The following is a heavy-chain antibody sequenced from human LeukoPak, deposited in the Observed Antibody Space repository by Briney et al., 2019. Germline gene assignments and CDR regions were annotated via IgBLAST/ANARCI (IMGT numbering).Heavy chain of an antibody. D-gene: IGHD6-19*01. CDR3: AKNSSGGYSDY. CDR2: ISAYNGNT. CDR1: GYTFTSYG. J-gene: IGHJ4*02. Sequence: ASVKVSCKASGYTFTSYGISWVRQAPGQGLEWMGWISAYNGNTGYAQNLQGRVTMTTDTSASTAYMELRSLRSDDTAVYNCAKNSSGGYSDYWGQGTLVTVSS. V-gene: IGHV1-18*01.